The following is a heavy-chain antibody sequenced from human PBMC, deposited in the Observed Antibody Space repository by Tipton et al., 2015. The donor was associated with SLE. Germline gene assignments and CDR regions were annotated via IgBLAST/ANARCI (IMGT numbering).Heavy chain of an antibody. CDR1: GGSISSYY. CDR2: IYYSGST. CDR3: ASSKRGPGYGGYFDY. J-gene: IGHJ4*02. Sequence: TLSLTCTVSGGSISSYYWSWIRQPPGKGLEWIGYIYYSGSTNYNPSLKSRVTISVDTSKNQFSLKLSSVTAADTAVYYCASSKRGPGYGGYFDYWGQGTLVTVSS. D-gene: IGHD5-12*01. V-gene: IGHV4-59*01.